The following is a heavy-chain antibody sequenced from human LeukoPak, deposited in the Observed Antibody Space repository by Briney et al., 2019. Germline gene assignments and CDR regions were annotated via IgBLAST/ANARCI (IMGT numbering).Heavy chain of an antibody. D-gene: IGHD3-22*01. J-gene: IGHJ5*02. CDR3: AGDPNLSSGYYYTVEWFDP. CDR2: INPNSGGT. V-gene: IGHV1-2*02. Sequence: ASVKVSCKASGYTFTGYYMHWVRQAPGQGLEWMGWINPNSGGTNYAQKFQGRVTMTRDTSISTAYMELSRLRSDDTAVYYCAGDPNLSSGYYYTVEWFDPWGQGTLVTVSS. CDR1: GYTFTGYY.